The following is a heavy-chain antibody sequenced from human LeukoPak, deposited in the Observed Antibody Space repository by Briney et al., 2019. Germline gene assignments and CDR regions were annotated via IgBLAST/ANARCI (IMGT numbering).Heavy chain of an antibody. J-gene: IGHJ4*02. Sequence: SETLSLTCTVSGGSISSYYWSWIRQPPGKGLEWIGYIYTSGRTNYNPSLKSRVTISVDTSKNQFSLKLSSVTAADTAVYYCARLKGAINPPMYYFDYWGQGTLVTVSS. CDR2: IYTSGRT. CDR1: GGSISSYY. V-gene: IGHV4-4*09. D-gene: IGHD3-16*01. CDR3: ARLKGAINPPMYYFDY.